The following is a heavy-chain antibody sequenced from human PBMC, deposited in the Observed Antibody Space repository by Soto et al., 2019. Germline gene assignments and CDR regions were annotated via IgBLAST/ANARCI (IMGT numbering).Heavy chain of an antibody. CDR2: ISWNSGSI. D-gene: IGHD3-16*01. J-gene: IGHJ6*02. CDR3: AKDSSDYNDGMDV. V-gene: IGHV3-9*01. CDR1: GFRFDQYA. Sequence: GGSLRLSCVGSGFRFDQYAMHWVRQAPGKGLEWASDISWNSGSIGYADSVKGRFTISRDNAKNSLYLQMNSLRLEDTALYYCAKDSSDYNDGMDVWGQGTTVTVSS.